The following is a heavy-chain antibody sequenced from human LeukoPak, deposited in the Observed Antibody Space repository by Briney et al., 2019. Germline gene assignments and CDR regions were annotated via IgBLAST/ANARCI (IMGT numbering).Heavy chain of an antibody. D-gene: IGHD5-18*01. CDR2: ISSSGAST. CDR1: GFTFSSYA. Sequence: GGSLRLSCAASGFTFSSYAMSWVRQAPGKGLEWVSAISSSGASTYYADSVKGRFTISRDNSKNTLFVQMNSLRAEDTAVYYCAKDHTPYKYGCVGDYWGQGTLVTVSS. CDR3: AKDHTPYKYGCVGDY. J-gene: IGHJ4*02. V-gene: IGHV3-23*01.